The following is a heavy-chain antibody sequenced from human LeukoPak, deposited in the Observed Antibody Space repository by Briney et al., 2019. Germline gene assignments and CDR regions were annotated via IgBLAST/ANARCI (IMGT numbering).Heavy chain of an antibody. Sequence: SETLSLTCTVSGGSISSSSYYWGWIRQPPGKGLEWIGSIYYSGSTSYNPSLKSRVTISVDTSKNQFSLKLGSVTAADTAVYYCARGITMIVVVIHDWYFDLWGRGTLVTVSS. CDR1: GGSISSSSYY. V-gene: IGHV4-39*01. CDR3: ARGITMIVVVIHDWYFDL. D-gene: IGHD3-22*01. CDR2: IYYSGST. J-gene: IGHJ2*01.